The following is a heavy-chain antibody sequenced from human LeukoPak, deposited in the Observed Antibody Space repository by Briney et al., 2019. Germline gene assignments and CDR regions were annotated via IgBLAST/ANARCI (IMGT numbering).Heavy chain of an antibody. CDR2: ISHSGST. Sequence: KTSETLSLTCAVYGESFRAYYWTWLRQPPGKGLEWIGEISHSGSTNYNPSLKSRVTISVDTSKNQFSLRLSSVTAADTAVYYCARDGGAWVTYFDYLGQGALVTVSS. J-gene: IGHJ4*02. V-gene: IGHV4-34*01. CDR1: GESFRAYY. CDR3: ARDGGAWVTYFDY. D-gene: IGHD2-21*02.